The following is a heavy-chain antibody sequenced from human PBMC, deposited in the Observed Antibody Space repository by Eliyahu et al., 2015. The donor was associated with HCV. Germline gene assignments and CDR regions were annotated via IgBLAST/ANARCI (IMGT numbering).Heavy chain of an antibody. CDR1: GFXFSTYS. CDR3: ARKYCSGGTCYSDY. Sequence: EVELVESGGGLVKSGGSLRLSCAASGFXFSTYSMNWVRQAPGKGLEWVSFISSSSDFVYYADSVKGRFTISRDNAENSLFLQMNSLRVEDTAVYYCARKYCSGGTCYSDYWGRGTLVTVSS. D-gene: IGHD2-15*01. V-gene: IGHV3-21*01. CDR2: ISSSSDFV. J-gene: IGHJ4*02.